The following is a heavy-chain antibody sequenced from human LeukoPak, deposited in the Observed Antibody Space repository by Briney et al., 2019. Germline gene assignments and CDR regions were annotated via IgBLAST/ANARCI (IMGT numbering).Heavy chain of an antibody. CDR2: ISGSGGST. CDR3: ARDPRGFGEFPEY. V-gene: IGHV3-23*01. J-gene: IGHJ4*02. Sequence: GGSLRLSCAASGFTFSSYAMSWVRQAPGKGLEWVSTISGSGGSTYYADSVKGRFTISRDNSKNTLYLQMNSLRAEDTAVYYCARDPRGFGEFPEYWGQGTLVTVSS. CDR1: GFTFSSYA. D-gene: IGHD3-10*01.